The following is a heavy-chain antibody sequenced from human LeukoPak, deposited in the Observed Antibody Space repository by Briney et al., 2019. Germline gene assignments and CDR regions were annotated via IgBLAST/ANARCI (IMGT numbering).Heavy chain of an antibody. D-gene: IGHD6-19*01. J-gene: IGHJ5*02. CDR1: GFNPGDYA. V-gene: IGHV3-49*04. CDR3: TRDLRIAVARWFDP. Sequence: GGSLRLSCTTSGFNPGDYAMSWVRQAPGKGLEWIGFIRTKANGGTPEYAASVKGRFNISRDDSKSIVYLQMNSLKTEDTAVYYCTRDLRIAVARWFDPWGQGTLVTVSS. CDR2: IRTKANGGTP.